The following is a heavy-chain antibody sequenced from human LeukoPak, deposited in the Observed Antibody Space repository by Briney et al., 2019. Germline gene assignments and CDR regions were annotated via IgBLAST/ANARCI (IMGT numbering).Heavy chain of an antibody. V-gene: IGHV3-30*03. CDR3: VYGDYAD. CDR2: ISYDGSNK. CDR1: GFTFSSYG. D-gene: IGHD4-17*01. J-gene: IGHJ4*02. Sequence: PGGSLRLSCAASGFTFSSYGMHWVRQAPGKGLEWVAVISYDGSNKYYADSVKGRFTISRDNSKNTLYLHMNSLRAEDTAVYYCVYGDYADWGQGTLVTVSS.